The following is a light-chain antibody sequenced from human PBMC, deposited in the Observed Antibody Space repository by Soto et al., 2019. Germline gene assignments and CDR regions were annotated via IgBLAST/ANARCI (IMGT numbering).Light chain of an antibody. CDR1: SSDVGGYNY. CDR3: SSYTSSSFVV. V-gene: IGLV2-14*01. Sequence: QPVLTQPASVSGSPGQSITISCTGTSSDVGGYNYVSWYQQHPGKAPKFMIYDVSKRPSGASSRFSGSKSVNTASLTISGLQAEDEADYYCSSYTSSSFVVFGGGTQLTVL. J-gene: IGLJ2*01. CDR2: DVS.